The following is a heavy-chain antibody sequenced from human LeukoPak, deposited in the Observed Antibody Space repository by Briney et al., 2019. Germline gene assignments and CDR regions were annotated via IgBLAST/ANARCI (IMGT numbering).Heavy chain of an antibody. CDR2: INHSGST. CDR1: GGSFSGHY. CDR3: ARGPLWVKERLFDP. V-gene: IGHV4-34*01. Sequence: SETLSLTCAVYGGSFSGHYWSWIRQPPGKGLEWIGEINHSGSTNYNPSLKSRVTISLDTSKNQLSLKLRSLTAADMAVYYCARGPLWVKERLFDPWGQGTLVIVSS. D-gene: IGHD3-16*01. J-gene: IGHJ5*02.